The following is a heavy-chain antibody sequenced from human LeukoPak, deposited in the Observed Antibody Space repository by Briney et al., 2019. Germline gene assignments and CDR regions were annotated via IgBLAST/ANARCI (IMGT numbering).Heavy chain of an antibody. J-gene: IGHJ6*03. CDR1: GFTFSSYA. CDR3: AKGDGPYYYMDV. Sequence: GGSLRLSCAASGFTFSSYAMHWVRQAPGKGLEWVAFIQYDGSDKYYADSVKGRFTISRDNSKNTLYLQMNSLRAEDTAVYYCAKGDGPYYYMDVWGKGTTVTISS. V-gene: IGHV3-30*02. CDR2: IQYDGSDK.